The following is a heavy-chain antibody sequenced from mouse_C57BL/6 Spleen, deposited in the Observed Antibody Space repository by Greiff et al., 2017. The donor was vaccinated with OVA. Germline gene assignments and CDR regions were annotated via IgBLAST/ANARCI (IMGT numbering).Heavy chain of an antibody. Sequence: QVQLQQSGAELVKPGASVKLSCKASGYTFTSYWMHWVKQRPGQGLEWIGMIHPNSGSTNYNEKFKSKATLTVDKSSSTAYMQLSSLTSEDSAVYYCARGWSKGYFDYWGQGTTLTVSS. J-gene: IGHJ2*01. CDR1: GYTFTSYW. CDR3: ARGWSKGYFDY. D-gene: IGHD2-3*01. CDR2: IHPNSGST. V-gene: IGHV1-64*01.